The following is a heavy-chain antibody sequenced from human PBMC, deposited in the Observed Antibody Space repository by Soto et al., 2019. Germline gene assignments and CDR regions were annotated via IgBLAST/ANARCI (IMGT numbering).Heavy chain of an antibody. CDR1: GYSFTSNW. V-gene: IGHV5-51*01. CDR2: IYPGDSDT. Sequence: GESLNISCKGSGYSFTSNWIGLVRQMPGKGLEWMGIIYPGDSDTRYSPSFQGQVTVSADKSISTAYLQWSSLKASDTAIYYCARRASGYCSSGSCWYFDLWGRGTLVTVSS. D-gene: IGHD2-15*01. J-gene: IGHJ2*01. CDR3: ARRASGYCSSGSCWYFDL.